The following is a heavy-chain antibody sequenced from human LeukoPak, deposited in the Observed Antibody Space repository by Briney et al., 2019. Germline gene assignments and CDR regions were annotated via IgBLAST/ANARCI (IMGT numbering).Heavy chain of an antibody. J-gene: IGHJ4*02. CDR2: ISYDGSNK. V-gene: IGHV3-30*18. CDR1: GFTFSSYG. CDR3: AKAGANRGFWYYFDY. Sequence: GRSLRLSCAASGFTFSSYGMHWVRQAPGKGLEWVAVISYDGSNKYCADSVKGRFTISRDNSKNTLYLQMNSLRAEDTAVYYCAKAGANRGFWYYFDYWGQGTLVTVSS. D-gene: IGHD7-27*01.